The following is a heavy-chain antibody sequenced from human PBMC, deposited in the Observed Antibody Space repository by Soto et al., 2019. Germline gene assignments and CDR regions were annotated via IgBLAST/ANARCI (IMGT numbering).Heavy chain of an antibody. V-gene: IGHV4-31*03. CDR3: ARDPVLLWFGNRNYYGMDV. Sequence: QVQLQESGPGLVKPSQTLSLTCTVSGGSISSGGYYWSWIRQHPGKGLEWIGYIYYSGSTYYNPSLKSRVTISVDTSKNQFSLKLSSVTAADTAVYYCARDPVLLWFGNRNYYGMDVWGQGTTVTVSS. D-gene: IGHD3-10*01. CDR1: GGSISSGGYY. J-gene: IGHJ6*02. CDR2: IYYSGST.